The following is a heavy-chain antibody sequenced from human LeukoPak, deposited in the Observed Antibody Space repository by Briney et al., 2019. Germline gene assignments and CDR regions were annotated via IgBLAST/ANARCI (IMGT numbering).Heavy chain of an antibody. D-gene: IGHD6-13*01. CDR1: GGSFSGYY. J-gene: IGHJ4*02. Sequence: SETLSLTCAVYGGSFSGYYWSWIRQRPGKGLEWIGEINHSGSTNYNPSLKSRVTISVDTSKNQFSLKLSSVTAADTAVYYCARGRAAAAYWGQGTLVTVSS. V-gene: IGHV4-34*01. CDR3: ARGRAAAAY. CDR2: INHSGST.